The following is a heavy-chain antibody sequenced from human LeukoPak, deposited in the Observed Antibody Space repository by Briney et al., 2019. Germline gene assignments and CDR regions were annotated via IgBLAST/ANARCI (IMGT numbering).Heavy chain of an antibody. J-gene: IGHJ4*02. CDR1: GFTFSSYE. CDR3: ARGSWLVPPTDY. CDR2: ISSSGSTV. Sequence: PGGSLRLSCAASGFTFSSYEMNWVRQAPGKGLEWVSYISSSGSTVYYADPVKGRFTISRDNAKNSLYLQMNSLRAEDTSIYYCARGSWLVPPTDYWGQGTLVTVSS. D-gene: IGHD6-19*01. V-gene: IGHV3-48*03.